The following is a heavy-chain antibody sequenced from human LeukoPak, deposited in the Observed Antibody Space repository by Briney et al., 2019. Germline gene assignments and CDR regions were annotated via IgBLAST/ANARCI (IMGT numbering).Heavy chain of an antibody. Sequence: GASVKVSCKASGYTFTSYYMHWVRRAPGQGLEWMGIINPSGGSTSYAQKFQGRVTMTRDTSTSTVYMELSSLRSEDTAVYYCARDGRSDSYDSSGYLDYGGQGTLVTVSS. CDR3: ARDGRSDSYDSSGYLDY. V-gene: IGHV1-46*01. CDR2: INPSGGST. CDR1: GYTFTSYY. J-gene: IGHJ4*02. D-gene: IGHD3-22*01.